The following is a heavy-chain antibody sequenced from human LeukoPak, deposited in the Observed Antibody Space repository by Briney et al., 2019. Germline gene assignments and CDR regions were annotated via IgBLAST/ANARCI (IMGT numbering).Heavy chain of an antibody. V-gene: IGHV3-21*01. J-gene: IGHJ4*02. CDR3: ARGWVRGVFDY. D-gene: IGHD3-10*01. Sequence: GGSLTLSCAASGFTFSSYNMKWVRQPPGKGLEWVASINSSSNYIYYADLVKGRFTIYRDNAKSSLYLQMNSLRAEDTAVYDCARGWVRGVFDYWGQGTLVTASS. CDR1: GFTFSSYN. CDR2: INSSSNYI.